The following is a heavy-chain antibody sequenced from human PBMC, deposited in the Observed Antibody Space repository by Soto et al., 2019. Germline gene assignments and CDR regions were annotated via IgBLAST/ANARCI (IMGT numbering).Heavy chain of an antibody. CDR3: ARDSSGLTVYYYGMDV. Sequence: SETLSLTCRVSGDSIRDTIYYWGWIRQPPGKGLEWIGEINHSGSTNYNPSLKSRVTISVDTSKNQFSLKLSSVTAADTAVYYRARDSSGLTVYYYGMDVWGQGTTVTVSS. CDR1: GDSIRDTIYY. J-gene: IGHJ6*02. D-gene: IGHD3-22*01. CDR2: INHSGST. V-gene: IGHV4-39*07.